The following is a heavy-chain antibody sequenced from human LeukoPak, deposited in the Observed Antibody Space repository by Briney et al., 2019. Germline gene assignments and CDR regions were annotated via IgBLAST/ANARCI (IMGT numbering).Heavy chain of an antibody. Sequence: PGGSLRLSCAASGFTFSNYWMHWVRQAPGKGLEWVSVIYSGGSTYYADSVKGRFTISRDNSKNTLYLQMNSLRAEDTAVYYCARDFKESFDIWGQGTMVTVSS. V-gene: IGHV3-66*01. D-gene: IGHD2/OR15-2a*01. CDR2: IYSGGST. CDR1: GFTFSNYW. J-gene: IGHJ3*02. CDR3: ARDFKESFDI.